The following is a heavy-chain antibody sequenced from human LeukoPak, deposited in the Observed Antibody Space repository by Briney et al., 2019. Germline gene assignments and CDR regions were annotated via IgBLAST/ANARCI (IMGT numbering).Heavy chain of an antibody. CDR1: GFNFVNTW. V-gene: IGHV3-74*01. D-gene: IGHD2/OR15-2a*01. Sequence: GGSLRLSCAASGFNFVNTWMHWARQAPGKGLVWVARIKNDGCGIIYADSVEGRFTISRDNARNTVYLQMNSLRAEDTAVYYCARVARGSTYYFPLDFWGRGTLVTVSS. CDR2: IKNDGCGI. J-gene: IGHJ4*02. CDR3: ARVARGSTYYFPLDF.